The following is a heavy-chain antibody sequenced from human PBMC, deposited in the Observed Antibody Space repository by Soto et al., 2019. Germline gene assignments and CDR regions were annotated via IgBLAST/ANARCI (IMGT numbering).Heavy chain of an antibody. CDR2: INAGKGNT. CDR1: GYTFTSYA. Sequence: ASVKVSCKASGYTFTSYAMHWVRQAPGQRLEWMGWINAGKGNTKYSQKFQGRVTITRDTSASTAYMELSSLRSEDTAVYYCARDSSGWSRFDYWGQGTLVTVSS. D-gene: IGHD6-19*01. V-gene: IGHV1-3*01. CDR3: ARDSSGWSRFDY. J-gene: IGHJ4*02.